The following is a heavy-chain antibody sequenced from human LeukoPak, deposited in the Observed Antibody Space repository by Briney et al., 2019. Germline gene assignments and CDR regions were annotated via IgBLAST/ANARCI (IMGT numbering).Heavy chain of an antibody. CDR3: AKGEGYCGGGTCYRYFDS. Sequence: GGSLRLSCAASGFTVSSNYMSWVRQAPGKGLEWVSIISTDSTYTFYAHSVKGRLTISRDNSKDTLYLQMSSLRVEDTAVYFCAKGEGYCGGGTCYRYFDSWGQGTLVTVSS. D-gene: IGHD2-15*01. V-gene: IGHV3-53*01. CDR1: GFTVSSNY. CDR2: ISTDSTYT. J-gene: IGHJ4*02.